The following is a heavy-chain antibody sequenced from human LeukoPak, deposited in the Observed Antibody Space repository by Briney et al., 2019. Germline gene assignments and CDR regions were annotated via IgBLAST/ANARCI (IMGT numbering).Heavy chain of an antibody. V-gene: IGHV4-59*01. D-gene: IGHD3-10*01. CDR2: IYYSGST. CDR1: GGSISSYY. CDR3: ARDLNYGSGHSQGGFDY. J-gene: IGHJ4*02. Sequence: SEALSLTCTVSGGSISSYYWSWIRQPPGKGLEWIGYIYYSGSTNYNPSLKSRVTISVDTSKNQFSLKLSSVTAADTAVYYCARDLNYGSGHSQGGFDYWGQGTLVTVSS.